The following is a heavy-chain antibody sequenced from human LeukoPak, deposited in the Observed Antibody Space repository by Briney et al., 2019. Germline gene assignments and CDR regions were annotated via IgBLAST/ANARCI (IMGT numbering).Heavy chain of an antibody. CDR1: GFSFTMYG. Sequence: GRPLRLSCAASGFSFTMYGIHWVRQAPGKGLEWVALISTDGNNEYYANSVKGRFTISRDNSKNTVYLEMTSLRTEDTAVYYCARAKTAMVLDYWGQGTLVTVSS. J-gene: IGHJ4*02. D-gene: IGHD5-18*01. CDR2: ISTDGNNE. V-gene: IGHV3-30*03. CDR3: ARAKTAMVLDY.